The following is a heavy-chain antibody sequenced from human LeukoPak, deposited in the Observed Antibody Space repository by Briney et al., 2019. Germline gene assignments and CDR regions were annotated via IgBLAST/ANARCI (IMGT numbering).Heavy chain of an antibody. V-gene: IGHV1-18*01. D-gene: IGHD3-16*01. CDR2: ISAYNGNT. J-gene: IGHJ5*02. CDR3: ARGPPARLRRQTDNWFDP. CDR1: GYTFTSYG. Sequence: ASVKVSCKASGYTFTSYGISWVRQAPGQGLEWMGWISAYNGNTNYAQKLQGRVTMTTDTSTSTAYMELRSLRSDDTAVYYCARGPPARLRRQTDNWFDPWGQGTLVTVSS.